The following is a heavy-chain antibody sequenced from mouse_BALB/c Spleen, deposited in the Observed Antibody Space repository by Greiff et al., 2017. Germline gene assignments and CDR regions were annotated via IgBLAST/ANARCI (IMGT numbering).Heavy chain of an antibody. Sequence: EVKLMESGTVLARPGASVKLSCKASGYSFTSYWMHWVKQRPGQGLEWIGAINPGNSDTSYNQKFKGKVKLTAVTSANTAYMELSSLTNEDYAVYYYTRWGITTDWYIDVWGAGTTVTVSS. J-gene: IGHJ1*01. D-gene: IGHD1-1*01. CDR1: GYSFTSYW. CDR3: TRWGITTDWYIDV. V-gene: IGHV1-5*01. CDR2: INPGNSDT.